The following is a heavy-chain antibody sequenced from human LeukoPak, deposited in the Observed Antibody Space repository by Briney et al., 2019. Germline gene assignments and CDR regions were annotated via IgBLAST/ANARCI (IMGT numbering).Heavy chain of an antibody. J-gene: IGHJ6*02. CDR2: ISGSGGST. V-gene: IGHV3-23*01. Sequence: PGGSLRLSCAASGFTFSSYAMSWVRQAPGKGLEWVSAISGSGGSTYYAGSVKGRFTISRDNSKNTLYLQMNGLRAEDTAVYYCAKGLVNCGGDCYSGGMDVWGQGTTVTVSS. CDR3: AKGLVNCGGDCYSGGMDV. CDR1: GFTFSSYA. D-gene: IGHD2-21*02.